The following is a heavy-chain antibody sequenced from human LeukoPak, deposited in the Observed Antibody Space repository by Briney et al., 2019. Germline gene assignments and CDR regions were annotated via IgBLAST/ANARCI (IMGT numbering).Heavy chain of an antibody. CDR2: INSDGSST. CDR3: AKRGVYSSSWYCFDY. J-gene: IGHJ4*02. Sequence: GGSLRLSCAASGFTFSSYWMHWVRQAPGKGLVWVSRINSDGSSTSYADSVKGRFTISRDNAKNTLYLQMDSLRAEDTAVYYCAKRGVYSSSWYCFDYWGQGTLVTVSS. CDR1: GFTFSSYW. V-gene: IGHV3-74*01. D-gene: IGHD6-13*01.